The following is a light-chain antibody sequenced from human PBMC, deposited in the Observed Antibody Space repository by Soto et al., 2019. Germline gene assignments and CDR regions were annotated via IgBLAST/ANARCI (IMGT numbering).Light chain of an antibody. CDR1: QSVSSRF. CDR3: QQRSNWPSIS. Sequence: EIVLTQSPGTLSLSPGERATLSCRASQSVSSRFLAWYQQKPGQAPRLLMYGASSRATDIPARFSGSGSGTDFTLTISSLEPEDFAIYYCQQRSNWPSISFGQGTRLEI. J-gene: IGKJ5*01. CDR2: GAS. V-gene: IGKV3D-20*02.